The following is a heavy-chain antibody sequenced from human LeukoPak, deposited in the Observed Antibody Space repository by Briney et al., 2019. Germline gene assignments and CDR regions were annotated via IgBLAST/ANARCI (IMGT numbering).Heavy chain of an antibody. CDR3: ARGVSVAAAGTGFDY. CDR2: ISAYNGNK. Sequence: ASVKVSCKASGYTFTSYGISWVRQAPGQGLEWMGWISAYNGNKNYAQKLQGRVTKTTDTSTSTAYMELRSLRSDDTAVYYCARGVSVAAAGTGFDYWGQGTLVTVSS. CDR1: GYTFTSYG. V-gene: IGHV1-18*01. D-gene: IGHD6-13*01. J-gene: IGHJ4*02.